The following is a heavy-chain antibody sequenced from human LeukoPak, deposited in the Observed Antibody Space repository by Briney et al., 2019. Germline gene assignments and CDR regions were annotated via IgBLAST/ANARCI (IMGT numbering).Heavy chain of an antibody. D-gene: IGHD6-19*01. CDR3: AKVSRGVAVYWYFDL. CDR2: ISGSGGST. V-gene: IGHV3-23*01. J-gene: IGHJ2*01. Sequence: PGGSLRLSCAASGFTFSSYAMSWVRQAPGKGLEWVSAISGSGGSTYYADSVKGRFTISRDDSKNTLYLQMNSLRAEDTAVYYCAKVSRGVAVYWYFDLWGRGTLVTVSS. CDR1: GFTFSSYA.